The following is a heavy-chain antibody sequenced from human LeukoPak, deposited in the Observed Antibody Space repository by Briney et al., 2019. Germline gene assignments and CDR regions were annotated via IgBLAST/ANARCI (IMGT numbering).Heavy chain of an antibody. CDR1: GGSFSGYC. J-gene: IGHJ4*02. V-gene: IGHV4-34*01. CDR3: ARSGPATAIPGYDY. CDR2: INHSGST. Sequence: PSETLSLTCAVYGGSFSGYCWSWIRQPPGEGLEWIGEINHSGSTNYNPSLKSRVTISVDTSKNQFSLKLSSVTAADTAVYYCARSGPATAIPGYDYWGQGTLVTVSS. D-gene: IGHD2-2*02.